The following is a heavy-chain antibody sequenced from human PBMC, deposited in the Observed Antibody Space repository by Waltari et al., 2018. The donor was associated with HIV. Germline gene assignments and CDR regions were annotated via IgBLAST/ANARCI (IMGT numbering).Heavy chain of an antibody. V-gene: IGHV4-59*01. CDR2: IYYRGST. Sequence: QVQLQESGPGLVKPSETLSLTCSVSGGSISYYYGSWIRQPPGKGLEWIAYIYYRGSTNDNPPLKSRVTRSVDASENQFSLNLTSVTAADTAVYYCARGHIEVAGFFDYWGQGVLVSVSS. CDR1: GGSISYYY. D-gene: IGHD6-19*01. CDR3: ARGHIEVAGFFDY. J-gene: IGHJ4*02.